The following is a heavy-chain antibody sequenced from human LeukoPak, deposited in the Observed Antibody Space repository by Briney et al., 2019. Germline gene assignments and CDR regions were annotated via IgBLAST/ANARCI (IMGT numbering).Heavy chain of an antibody. J-gene: IGHJ4*02. CDR3: ATAAERYYYDSSFTQFDY. D-gene: IGHD3-22*01. V-gene: IGHV1-24*01. CDR2: FDPEDGET. Sequence: ASVKVSCKVSGYTLTELSMHLVRQAPGKGLEWMGGFDPEDGETIYAQKFQGRVTMTEDTSTDTAYMELSSLRSEDTAVYYCATAAERYYYDSSFTQFDYWGQGTLVTVSS. CDR1: GYTLTELS.